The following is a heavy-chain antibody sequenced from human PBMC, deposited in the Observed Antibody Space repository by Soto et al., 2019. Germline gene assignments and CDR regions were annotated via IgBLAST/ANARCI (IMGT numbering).Heavy chain of an antibody. CDR3: AGDPIFCSGGSCYWHGMDV. CDR2: IIPIFGTA. D-gene: IGHD2-15*01. Sequence: SVKVSCKASGGTFSSYAISWVRQAPGQGLEWMGGIIPIFGTANYAQKFQGRVTITADESTSTAYMELSSLRSEDTAVYYCAGDPIFCSGGSCYWHGMDVWGQGTTVTVSS. V-gene: IGHV1-69*13. CDR1: GGTFSSYA. J-gene: IGHJ6*02.